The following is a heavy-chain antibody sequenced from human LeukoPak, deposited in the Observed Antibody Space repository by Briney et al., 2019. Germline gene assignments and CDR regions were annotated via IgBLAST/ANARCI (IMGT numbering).Heavy chain of an antibody. CDR3: ARGDTAMGYGGYYFGY. CDR2: ISSSSSYI. CDR1: GFTFSSYS. V-gene: IGHV3-21*01. Sequence: GGSLRLSCAASGFTFSSYSMNWVRQAPGKGLEWVSSISSSSSYIYYADSVKGRFTISRDNAKNSLYLQMNSLRAEDTAVYYCARGDTAMGYGGYYFGYWGQGTLVTVSS. D-gene: IGHD5-18*01. J-gene: IGHJ4*02.